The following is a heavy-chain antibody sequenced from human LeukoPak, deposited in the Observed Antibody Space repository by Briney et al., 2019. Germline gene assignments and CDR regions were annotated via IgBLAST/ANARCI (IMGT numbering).Heavy chain of an antibody. CDR3: AKVYYDFWSGFDY. J-gene: IGHJ4*02. CDR1: GFTFSSYA. CDR2: ISGSGGST. Sequence: PGGSPRLSCAASGFTFSSYAMSWVRQAPGKGLEWVSAISGSGGSTYYADSVKGRFTISRDNSKNTLYLQMNSLRAEDTAVYYCAKVYYDFWSGFDYWGQGTLVTVSS. D-gene: IGHD3-3*01. V-gene: IGHV3-23*01.